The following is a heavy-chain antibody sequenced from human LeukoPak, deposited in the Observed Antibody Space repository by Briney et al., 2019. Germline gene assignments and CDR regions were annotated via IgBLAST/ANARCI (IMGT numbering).Heavy chain of an antibody. CDR1: GYTFTSYY. D-gene: IGHD6-13*01. J-gene: IGHJ4*02. CDR2: IIPIFGTA. V-gene: IGHV1-69*06. Sequence: ASVKVSCKASGYTFTSYYMHWVRQAPGQGLEWMGGIIPIFGTANYAQKFQGRVTITADKSTSTAYMELSSLRSEDTAVYYCAREVYSSSWYFAVGWGQGTLVTVSS. CDR3: AREVYSSSWYFAVG.